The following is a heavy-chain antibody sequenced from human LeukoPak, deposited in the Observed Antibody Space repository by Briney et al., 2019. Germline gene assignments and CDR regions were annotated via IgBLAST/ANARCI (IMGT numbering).Heavy chain of an antibody. Sequence: PSETLSLTCAVSGGSISSSNWWSWVRQPPGKGLEWSGEIYHSGSSNYNPPLKRRVTISVDTSKNQFSLKLSSVTAADTAVYYCARGNYGDYGTTGEHDAFDIWGQGTLVTVSS. J-gene: IGHJ3*02. CDR2: IYHSGSS. CDR1: GGSISSSNW. V-gene: IGHV4-4*02. CDR3: ARGNYGDYGTTGEHDAFDI. D-gene: IGHD4-17*01.